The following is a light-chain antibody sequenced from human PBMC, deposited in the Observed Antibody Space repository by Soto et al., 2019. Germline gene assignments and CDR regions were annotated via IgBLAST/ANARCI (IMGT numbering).Light chain of an antibody. CDR3: QQYGTSPRT. CDR2: GAS. V-gene: IGKV3-20*01. CDR1: QSVSSNK. J-gene: IGKJ2*01. Sequence: EIVLTQSPGTLSLSPGERVTLSCRASQSVSSNKLAWYQHKVGQAPRLLIYGASSRATGIPDRFSGSGSGADFTLTSSRLEPEDFAVYYCQQYGTSPRTFGQGTKLEIK.